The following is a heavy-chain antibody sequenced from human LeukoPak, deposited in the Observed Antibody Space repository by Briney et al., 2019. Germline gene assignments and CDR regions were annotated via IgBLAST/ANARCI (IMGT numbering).Heavy chain of an antibody. CDR3: TRRAARWQFDL. CDR2: IKQDGSEK. CDR1: GFTFSSYW. D-gene: IGHD5-24*01. V-gene: IGHV3-7*03. Sequence: GGSLRLSCAASGFTFSSYWMSWVRQAPGKGLEWVANIKQDGSEKYYVDSVKGRFTISRDNAKNSLYLQMNSLRAEDTALYYCTRRAARWQFDLWGRGTLLTVSS. J-gene: IGHJ2*01.